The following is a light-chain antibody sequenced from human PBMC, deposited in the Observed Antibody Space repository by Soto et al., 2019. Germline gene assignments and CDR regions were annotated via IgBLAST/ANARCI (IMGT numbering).Light chain of an antibody. Sequence: QSVLTQPASVSGSPGQSITISCTGTSSDVGSYNLVSWYQQHPGKAPKLMIYEGSKRPSGVSNRFSGSKSGNTASLTISGLQAEDEADYYCCAYAGRSTDVVFGGETKLTVL. J-gene: IGLJ2*01. CDR3: CAYAGRSTDVV. CDR2: EGS. V-gene: IGLV2-23*01. CDR1: SSDVGSYNL.